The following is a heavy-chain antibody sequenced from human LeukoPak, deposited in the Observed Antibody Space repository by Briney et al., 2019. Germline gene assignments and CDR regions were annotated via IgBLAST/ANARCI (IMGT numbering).Heavy chain of an antibody. CDR3: ARGIYFEWHTAGEQIHGSVMDV. Sequence: ASVKVSCKASGGTFSSYAISWVRQAHGQGLEWMGGIIPIFGTANYAQKFQGRVTITTDESTSTAYMELSSLRSEDTAVYYCARGIYFEWHTAGEQIHGSVMDVWGKGTTVTGSS. CDR1: GGTFSSYA. V-gene: IGHV1-69*05. CDR2: IIPIFGTA. D-gene: IGHD3-9*01. J-gene: IGHJ6*03.